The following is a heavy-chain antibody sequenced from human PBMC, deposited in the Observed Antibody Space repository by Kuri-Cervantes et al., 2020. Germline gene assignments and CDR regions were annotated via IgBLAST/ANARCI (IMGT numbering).Heavy chain of an antibody. CDR1: GYRFTNYG. CDR2: IIPIFGTA. Sequence: SVKVSCKGSGYRFTNYGIDWVRQAPGQGLEWMGGIIPIFGTANYTQKFQGRVTITTDESTSTAYMELSSLRSEDTAVYYCARGYYDELDYWGQGTLVTVSS. J-gene: IGHJ4*02. D-gene: IGHD3-22*01. CDR3: ARGYYDELDY. V-gene: IGHV1-69*05.